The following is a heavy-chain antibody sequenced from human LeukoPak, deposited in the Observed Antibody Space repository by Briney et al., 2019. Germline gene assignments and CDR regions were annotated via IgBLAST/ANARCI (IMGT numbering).Heavy chain of an antibody. Sequence: AETLSLTCAASGDSFIGYFWTWIRQAPGKGLEWIGDINHSARTNYNPSLHRRVSISVDTSKNQSSLNVTSMTGADTAVYYCARTSGFFDSSGFYQQNPYYFQYWGQGVLVTVSS. CDR3: ARTSGFFDSSGFYQQNPYYFQY. J-gene: IGHJ4*02. V-gene: IGHV4-34*01. CDR2: INHSART. CDR1: GDSFIGYF. D-gene: IGHD3-22*01.